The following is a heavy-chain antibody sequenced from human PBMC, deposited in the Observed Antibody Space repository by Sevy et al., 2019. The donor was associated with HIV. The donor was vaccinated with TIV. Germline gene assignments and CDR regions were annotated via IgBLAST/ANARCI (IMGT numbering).Heavy chain of an antibody. CDR1: GFSFSSYE. Sequence: GGSLRLSCAASGFSFSSYEMNWVRQAPGKGLEWVSYISNSGTTISYSDSVRGRFTISRDNARNLLYLQMNCLRAEDTAVYYCARDLPPSATTVAHFDCWGQGTLVTVSS. J-gene: IGHJ4*02. V-gene: IGHV3-48*03. CDR2: ISNSGTTI. CDR3: ARDLPPSATTVAHFDC. D-gene: IGHD4-17*01.